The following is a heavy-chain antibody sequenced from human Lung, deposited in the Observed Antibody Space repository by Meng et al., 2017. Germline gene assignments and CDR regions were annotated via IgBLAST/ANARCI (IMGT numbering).Heavy chain of an antibody. Sequence: EVQLVESGGGLVQPGGSLRLSCAASGFTFSTYWMHWARKARGKGLVWVSHINTDGSSTNYADSVRGRFTISRDNAKNTLYLQMNSLRAEDTAVYYCGRSDGYIRDWGQGTLVTVSS. D-gene: IGHD5-24*01. J-gene: IGHJ4*02. CDR3: GRSDGYIRD. V-gene: IGHV3-74*01. CDR2: INTDGSST. CDR1: GFTFSTYW.